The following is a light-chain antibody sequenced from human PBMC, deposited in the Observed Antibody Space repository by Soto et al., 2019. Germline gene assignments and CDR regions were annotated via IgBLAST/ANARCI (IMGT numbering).Light chain of an antibody. Sequence: QSALTQPASVSGSPGQSITISCTGTSSDVGSYNLVSWYQQQPGKAPKLMIYEVSKRPSGVSNRFSSSKSGNTASLTISGLQDEDEGDYYCWSDAGSSGVVFGGGTKLTVL. CDR2: EVS. J-gene: IGLJ2*01. V-gene: IGLV2-23*02. CDR1: SSDVGSYNL. CDR3: WSDAGSSGVV.